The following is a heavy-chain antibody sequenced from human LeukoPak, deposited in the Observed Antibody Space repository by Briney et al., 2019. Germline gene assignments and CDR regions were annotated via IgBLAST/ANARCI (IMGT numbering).Heavy chain of an antibody. Sequence: GGSLRLSCAASGFTFSTYWMTWVRQAPGKGLEWVANIKEDGSEKYYVDSLKGRFTISRDNAKNSLYLQMNSLRAEDTAVYYCARGSYQFDYWGQGTLATVSS. V-gene: IGHV3-7*04. CDR2: IKEDGSEK. D-gene: IGHD1-26*01. CDR1: GFTFSTYW. CDR3: ARGSYQFDY. J-gene: IGHJ4*02.